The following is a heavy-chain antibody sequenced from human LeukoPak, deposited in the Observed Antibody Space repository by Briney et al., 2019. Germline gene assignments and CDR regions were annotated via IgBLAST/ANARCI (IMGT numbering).Heavy chain of an antibody. D-gene: IGHD6-13*01. V-gene: IGHV3-13*01. J-gene: IGHJ5*02. CDR2: IGTAGDT. Sequence: GGSLRLSCAASGFTFSSYDMHWVRQATGKGLEWVSAIGTAGDTYYPGSVKGRFTISRENAKNSLYLQMNSLRAEDTAVYYCARGHSEGYFDWFDPWGQGTLVTVSS. CDR3: ARGHSEGYFDWFDP. CDR1: GFTFSSYD.